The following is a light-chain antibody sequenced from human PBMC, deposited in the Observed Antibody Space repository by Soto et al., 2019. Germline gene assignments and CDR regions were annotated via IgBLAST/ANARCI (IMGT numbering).Light chain of an antibody. CDR2: ANN. V-gene: IGLV1-40*01. CDR1: SSNIGAGFD. CDR3: QSYDRSLSGSF. Sequence: QSVLTQPPSVSGAPGQRVTISCTGSSSNIGAGFDVHWYQQPPGTAPKLLIFANNNRPSGVPDRFSGSKSGTSASLAITGLQAEDEADYYCQSYDRSLSGSFFGTGTKVTVL. J-gene: IGLJ1*01.